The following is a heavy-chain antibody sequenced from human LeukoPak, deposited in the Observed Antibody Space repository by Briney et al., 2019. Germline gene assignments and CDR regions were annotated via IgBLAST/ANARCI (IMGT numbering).Heavy chain of an antibody. J-gene: IGHJ4*02. CDR3: GRTNSFSY. CDR2: IKQDGSET. V-gene: IGHV3-7*01. Sequence: GESLRLSCAASGFAFSNYWMNWARQAPGKGLEWVANIKQDGSETNYVDSVKGRFTISRDNAKNSLYLQMNSLRAEDTALYYCGRTNSFSYWGQGTLVTVSS. D-gene: IGHD3/OR15-3a*01. CDR1: GFAFSNYW.